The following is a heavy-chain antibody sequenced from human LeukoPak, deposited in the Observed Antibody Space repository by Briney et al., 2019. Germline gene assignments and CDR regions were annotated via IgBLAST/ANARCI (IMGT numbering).Heavy chain of an antibody. J-gene: IGHJ4*02. Sequence: GGSLRLSCAASGFTFSTYGIHWVGQAPGKGLEWVAVIWSDGSHKYYADSVKAQFTISGDNSKNTLYLQMNSLRAEDTAVYYCARAVGPYDFWGQGTLVTVSS. CDR2: IWSDGSHK. D-gene: IGHD3-10*01. CDR3: ARAVGPYDF. V-gene: IGHV3-33*01. CDR1: GFTFSTYG.